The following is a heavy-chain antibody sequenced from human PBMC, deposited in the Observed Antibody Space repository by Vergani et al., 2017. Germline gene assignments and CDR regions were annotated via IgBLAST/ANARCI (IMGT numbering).Heavy chain of an antibody. CDR2: ISGSGGST. V-gene: IGHV3-23*04. J-gene: IGHJ5*02. Sequence: EVQLVESGGGLVQPGGSLRLSCAASGFTFSSYAMHWVRQATGKGLEWVSAISGSGGSTYYADSVKGRFTISRDNSKNTLYLQMNSLRAEDTAVYYCAKEDRSAAAGGYNWFDPWGQGTLVTVSS. CDR3: AKEDRSAAAGGYNWFDP. D-gene: IGHD6-13*01. CDR1: GFTFSSYA.